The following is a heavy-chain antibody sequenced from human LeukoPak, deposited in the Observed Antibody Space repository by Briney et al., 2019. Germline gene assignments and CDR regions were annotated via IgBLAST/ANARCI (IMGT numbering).Heavy chain of an antibody. CDR1: GFTFSTYS. J-gene: IGHJ4*02. Sequence: PGGSLRLSCAASGFTFSTYSMNWVRQAPGKGLEWVSYISSSSGIIYYADSVKGRFTISRDNAKSSLYLQMNSPRAEDTAVYYCARESHATFDYWGQGTLVIVSS. CDR2: ISSSSGII. V-gene: IGHV3-48*01. D-gene: IGHD1-26*01. CDR3: ARESHATFDY.